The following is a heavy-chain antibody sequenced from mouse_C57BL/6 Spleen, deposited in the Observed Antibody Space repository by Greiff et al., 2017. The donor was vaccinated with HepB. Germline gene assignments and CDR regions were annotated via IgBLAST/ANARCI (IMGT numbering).Heavy chain of an antibody. CDR3: SFPWYGSSGYYVDC. D-gene: IGHD1-1*01. J-gene: IGHJ2*01. Sequence: VQLQQPGAELVKPGASVKLSCKASGYTFTSYWMHWVKQRPGQGLEWIGMIHPNSGSTNYNEKFKSKATLTVDKSSSTAYMQLSSLTSEDSSVYYCSFPWYGSSGYYVDCWRQGTTLTVSS. V-gene: IGHV1-64*01. CDR2: IHPNSGST. CDR1: GYTFTSYW.